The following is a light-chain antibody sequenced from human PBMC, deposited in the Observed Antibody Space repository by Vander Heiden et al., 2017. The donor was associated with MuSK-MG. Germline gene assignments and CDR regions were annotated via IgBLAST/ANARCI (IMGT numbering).Light chain of an antibody. V-gene: IGKV3-15*01. CDR3: QQDSQWPPVT. CDR1: QNVGNS. Sequence: EVMMTQSQVTLSVSPGESASLSCRASQNVGNSVAWYQQKPGQAPRLLIYGASTRATAIPARFSGSGYGTAFTLTSNSRQSEDSAVYYCQQDSQWPPVTFGGGTKVEI. J-gene: IGKJ4*01. CDR2: GAS.